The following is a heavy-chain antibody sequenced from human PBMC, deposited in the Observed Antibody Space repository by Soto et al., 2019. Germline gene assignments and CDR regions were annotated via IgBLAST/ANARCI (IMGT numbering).Heavy chain of an antibody. CDR3: ARSGTVSSTWSDDGFDI. V-gene: IGHV3-72*01. J-gene: IGHJ3*02. CDR2: IRNKAKSYTT. D-gene: IGHD6-13*01. CDR1: GFSFSDHY. Sequence: EVQLVESGGDLVQPGGSLRLSCAASGFSFSDHYMDWVRQAPGKGLEWVGRIRNKAKSYTTEYAASVKGRFIISGDDSKNTLYLQMSSLKTEDTAVYYCARSGTVSSTWSDDGFDIWGQGTMVTVSS.